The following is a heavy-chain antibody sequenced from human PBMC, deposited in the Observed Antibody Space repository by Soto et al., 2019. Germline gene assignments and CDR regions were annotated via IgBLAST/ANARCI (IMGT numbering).Heavy chain of an antibody. J-gene: IGHJ6*02. CDR3: ARDSVGDLPSV. CDR1: GFTFSSYG. V-gene: IGHV3-33*01. D-gene: IGHD4-17*01. Sequence: GGSLRLSCAASGFTFSSYGMHWVRQAPGKGLEWVAVIWYDGSNKYYADSVKGRFTISRDNSKSTLYLQMNSLRAEDTAVYYCARDSVGDLPSVWGQGTTVTVSS. CDR2: IWYDGSNK.